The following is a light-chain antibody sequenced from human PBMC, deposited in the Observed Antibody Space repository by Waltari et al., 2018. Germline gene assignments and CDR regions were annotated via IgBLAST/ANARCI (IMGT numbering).Light chain of an antibody. J-gene: IGKJ1*01. Sequence: DIQMTQSPSSLSASVVDRVTITCQASQDISNYLNWYQHKPGKAPKLLIYDASNLETGVPSRFSGSGSGTDFTSTISSLQPEDIATYYCQQYDNLPLTFGQGTKVEIK. V-gene: IGKV1-33*01. CDR1: QDISNY. CDR2: DAS. CDR3: QQYDNLPLT.